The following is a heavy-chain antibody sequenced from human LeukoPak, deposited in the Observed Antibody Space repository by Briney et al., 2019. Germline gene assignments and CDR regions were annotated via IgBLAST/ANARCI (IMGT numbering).Heavy chain of an antibody. D-gene: IGHD2-15*01. CDR3: AKDTHCSGGSCYENY. CDR1: GFTFSIYA. V-gene: IGHV3-23*01. CDR2: ISGSGGST. Sequence: GSLRLSCAASGFTFSIYAMSWVRQAPGKGLEWVSAISGSGGSTYYADSVKGRFTISRDNSKNTLYLQMNSLRAEDTAVYYCAKDTHCSGGSCYENYWGQGTLVTVSS. J-gene: IGHJ4*02.